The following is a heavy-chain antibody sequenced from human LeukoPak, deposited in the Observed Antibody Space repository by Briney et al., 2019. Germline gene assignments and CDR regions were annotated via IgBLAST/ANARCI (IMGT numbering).Heavy chain of an antibody. Sequence: PSETLSLTCTVSGGSISSSSYYWGWIRQPPGKGLEWIGSIYYSGSTYYNPSLKSRVTISVDTSKNQFSLKLSSVTAADTAVYYCARGAYRRLTGYRYYDSSGQEYFQHWGQGTLVTVSS. CDR1: GGSISSSSYY. CDR3: ARGAYRRLTGYRYYDSSGQEYFQH. CDR2: IYYSGST. J-gene: IGHJ1*01. V-gene: IGHV4-39*07. D-gene: IGHD3-22*01.